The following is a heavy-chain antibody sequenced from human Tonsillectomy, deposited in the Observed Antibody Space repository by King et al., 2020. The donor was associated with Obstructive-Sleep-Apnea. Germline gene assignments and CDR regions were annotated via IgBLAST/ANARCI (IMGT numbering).Heavy chain of an antibody. D-gene: IGHD3-9*01. CDR3: AREGVYYDILTGYSPGWFDP. Sequence: QLQESGPGLVKPSETLSLTCIVSGGSISSSSYYWGWIRQPPGKGLEWIGSIYYSGSTYHNPSLKSRVTISVDTSKNQFSLKLSSLTAADTAVYYCAREGVYYDILTGYSPGWFDPWGQGTLVTVSS. V-gene: IGHV4-39*07. CDR2: IYYSGST. J-gene: IGHJ5*02. CDR1: GGSISSSSYY.